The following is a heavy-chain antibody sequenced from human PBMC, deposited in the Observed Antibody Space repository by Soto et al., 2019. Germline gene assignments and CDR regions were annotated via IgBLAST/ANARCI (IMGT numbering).Heavy chain of an antibody. Sequence: PSETLSLTGIVSGVSISSNYWRWILQPPGQGLEWIGYIHYSGSTNFNPSLKNRVIMSVDTSKTQFSLRLSSVTAADTAVYYCARSYPNTIFGVVPSRGLDVWGQAATVTVSS. J-gene: IGHJ6*02. D-gene: IGHD3-3*01. CDR3: ARSYPNTIFGVVPSRGLDV. CDR1: GVSISSNY. CDR2: IHYSGST. V-gene: IGHV4-59*01.